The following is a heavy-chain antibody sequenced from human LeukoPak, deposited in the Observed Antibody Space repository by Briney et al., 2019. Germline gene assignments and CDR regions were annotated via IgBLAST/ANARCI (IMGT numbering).Heavy chain of an antibody. CDR2: ISYDGSNK. D-gene: IGHD3-10*01. Sequence: PGGSLRLSCAASGFTFSSYGMHWVRQAPGKGLEWVAVISYDGSNKYYADSVKGRFTISRDNSKNTLYSQMSSLRAEDTAVYYCSGSYYNPDYNGMDVWGQGTTVTVSS. V-gene: IGHV3-30*03. J-gene: IGHJ6*02. CDR3: SGSYYNPDYNGMDV. CDR1: GFTFSSYG.